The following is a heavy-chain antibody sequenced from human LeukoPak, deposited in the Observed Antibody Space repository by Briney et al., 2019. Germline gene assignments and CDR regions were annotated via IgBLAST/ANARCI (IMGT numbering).Heavy chain of an antibody. CDR1: GLTFSSSW. V-gene: IGHV3-7*01. J-gene: IGHJ4*02. Sequence: PGGSLRLSCAVSGLTFSSSWMDWVRQAPGKGLEWVASINPDGNKKYSADSVKGRFTISRDNSKNTLYLQMNSLRAEDTAVYYCARVSGGDVFDYWGQGTLVTVSS. CDR2: INPDGNKK. CDR3: ARVSGGDVFDY. D-gene: IGHD2-21*02.